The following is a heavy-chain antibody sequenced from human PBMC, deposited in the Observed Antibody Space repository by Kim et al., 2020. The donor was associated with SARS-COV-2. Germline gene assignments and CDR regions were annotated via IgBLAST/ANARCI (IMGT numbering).Heavy chain of an antibody. D-gene: IGHD3-10*01. CDR3: ARDVGRGWFDP. CDR2: IYTNTGSP. V-gene: IGHV7-4-1*02. J-gene: IGHJ5*02. CDR1: GYTFTTYA. Sequence: ASVKVSCKASGYTFTTYAVNWVRQSPGQGLEWMGWIYTNTGSPTYAQGFTGRFVFSLDTSVSTAYLEISSLKAEDTAVYFCARDVGRGWFDPWGQGTLVSVSS.